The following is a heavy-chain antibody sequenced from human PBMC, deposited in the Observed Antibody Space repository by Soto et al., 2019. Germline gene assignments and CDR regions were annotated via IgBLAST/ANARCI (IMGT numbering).Heavy chain of an antibody. D-gene: IGHD6-13*01. CDR3: ARDGFRAAAGKVYYYGMDV. CDR2: ISYDGSNT. CDR1: GFTFSSYG. Sequence: LRLSCVASGFTFSSYGMHWVRQAPGKGLEWVAIISYDGSNTYYADSVKGRFTISRDNSKNTLYLQMNSLRAEDTAVYYCARDGFRAAAGKVYYYGMDVWGQGTTVTGSS. V-gene: IGHV3-30*03. J-gene: IGHJ6*01.